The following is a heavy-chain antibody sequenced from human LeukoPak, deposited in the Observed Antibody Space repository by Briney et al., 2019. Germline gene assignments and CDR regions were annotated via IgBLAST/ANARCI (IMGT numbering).Heavy chain of an antibody. V-gene: IGHV1-3*01. J-gene: IGHJ4*02. CDR1: GYTFTSYA. Sequence: ASVKVSCKASGYTFTSYAMHWVRQAPGQRLEWMGWINAGNGNTKYSQKFQGRVTMTTDTSTSTAYMELRSLRSDDTAVYYCARSPRDSSLLFDSWGQGTLVTVSS. CDR3: ARSPRDSSLLFDS. CDR2: INAGNGNT. D-gene: IGHD6-13*01.